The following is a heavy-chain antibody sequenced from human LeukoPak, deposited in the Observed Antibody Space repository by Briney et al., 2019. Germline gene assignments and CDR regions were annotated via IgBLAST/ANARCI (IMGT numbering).Heavy chain of an antibody. CDR3: ARQDGYGLYYFDS. D-gene: IGHD5-18*01. J-gene: IGHJ4*02. Sequence: GESLKISCKGSGYSFAGYWIAWVRQMPGKGLEWMGIIYPGDSDTRYSPSFQGHVTISADKSISTAYLQCGSLKASDTAMYYCARQDGYGLYYFDSWGQGTLVTVSS. CDR2: IYPGDSDT. CDR1: GYSFAGYW. V-gene: IGHV5-51*01.